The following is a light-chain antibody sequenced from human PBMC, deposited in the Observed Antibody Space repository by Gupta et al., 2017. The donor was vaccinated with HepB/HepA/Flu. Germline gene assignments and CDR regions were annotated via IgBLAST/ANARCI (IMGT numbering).Light chain of an antibody. V-gene: IGLV3-19*01. CDR3: NSRDSSGNHLRV. CDR1: SLRSYY. Sequence: SELTQDPAVSVALGQTVRITCQGDSLRSYYASWYQQKPGQAPVLVIYGKNNRPSGIPDRFSGSSSGSTASLTITGAQAEDEADYYCNSRDSSGNHLRVFGGGTKLKVL. CDR2: GKN. J-gene: IGLJ3*02.